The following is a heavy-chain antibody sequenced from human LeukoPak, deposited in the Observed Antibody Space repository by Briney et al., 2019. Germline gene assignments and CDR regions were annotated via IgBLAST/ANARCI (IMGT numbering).Heavy chain of an antibody. CDR2: INPNSGGT. CDR1: GYTFTGYY. D-gene: IGHD6-13*01. J-gene: IGHJ6*03. V-gene: IGHV1-2*02. CDR3: ARGNRYSSSWPPLSRYYYYMDV. Sequence: ASVKVSCKASGYTFTGYYMHWVRQAPGQGLEWMGWINPNSGGTNYAQKFQGRVTMTRDTSISTAYMELSRLRSDDTAVYYCARGNRYSSSWPPLSRYYYYMDVWGKGTTVTISS.